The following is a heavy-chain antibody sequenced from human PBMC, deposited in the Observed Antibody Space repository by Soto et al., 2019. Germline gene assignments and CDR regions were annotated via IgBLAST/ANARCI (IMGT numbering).Heavy chain of an antibody. J-gene: IGHJ6*02. V-gene: IGHV3-13*01. D-gene: IGHD3-10*01. CDR2: IGKGGDT. Sequence: EVQLVESGGALVQPGGSLRLSCAASGFTFSTYDMQWVRQVTGKGLEWVSSIGKGGDTYYAGSVKGRFTISRENAKNSLYLQMNSLRAGDTAVYYCVRDPAGHGMDVWGQGTMVTVSS. CDR1: GFTFSTYD. CDR3: VRDPAGHGMDV.